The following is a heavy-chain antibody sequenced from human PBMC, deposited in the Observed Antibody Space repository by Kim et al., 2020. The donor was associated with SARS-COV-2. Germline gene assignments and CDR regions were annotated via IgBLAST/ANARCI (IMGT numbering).Heavy chain of an antibody. CDR2: ISYDGSNQ. D-gene: IGHD5-12*01. V-gene: IGHV3-30*04. CDR3: ARGTEVEVATLVSAFDL. Sequence: GGSLRLSCAASGFSFSGYAMHWVRQAPGKGLEWVAVISYDGSNQYFADSVKGRFTISRDTSKNTRFLQMNSLRTEDTAVYYCARGTEVEVATLVSAFDLWGQGTTVTGSS. J-gene: IGHJ3*01. CDR1: GFSFSGYA.